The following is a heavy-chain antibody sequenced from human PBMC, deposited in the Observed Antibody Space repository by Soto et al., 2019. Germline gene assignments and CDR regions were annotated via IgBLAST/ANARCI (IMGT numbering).Heavy chain of an antibody. CDR2: IFSSGST. CDR3: ARVAFSYFGMDV. Sequence: PSETLSLTCTVSGGSINTFYWSWVRQPAGKGLEWIGRIFSSGSTSFNPSLESRVTMSIDTSKNEVSLTLRSVTAADTGVYYCARVAFSYFGMDVWGPGTTVTVSS. CDR1: GGSINTFY. V-gene: IGHV4-4*07. J-gene: IGHJ6*02. D-gene: IGHD3-3*02.